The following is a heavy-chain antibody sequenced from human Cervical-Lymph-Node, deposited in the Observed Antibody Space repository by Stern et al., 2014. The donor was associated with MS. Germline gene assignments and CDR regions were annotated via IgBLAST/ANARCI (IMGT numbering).Heavy chain of an antibody. CDR1: GGTISSSH. CDR2: IYYTGGTQST. CDR3: ARLAPNWASWLYVFDI. D-gene: IGHD7-27*01. V-gene: IGHV4-59*01. Sequence: QVQLQESGPGLVKPSETLSLTCTVSGGTISSSHWSWIRQPPGKRLEWIGYIYYTGGTQSTNYNPSLNTRVTMSMDTSKNHFSLKLSSVNAADTAVYYCARLAPNWASWLYVFDIWGQGTMVTVSS. J-gene: IGHJ3*02.